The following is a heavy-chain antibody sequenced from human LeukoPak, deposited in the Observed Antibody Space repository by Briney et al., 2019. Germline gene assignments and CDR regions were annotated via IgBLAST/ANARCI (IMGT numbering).Heavy chain of an antibody. D-gene: IGHD3-22*01. CDR3: ARESSGYYLDY. J-gene: IGHJ4*02. CDR1: GLTFSSYA. V-gene: IGHV3-30-3*01. CDR2: ISYDGSNK. Sequence: GRSLRLSCAASGLTFSSYAMHWVRQAPGKGLEWVAVISYDGSNKYYADSVKGRFTISRDNSKNTLYLQMNSLRAEDTAVYYCARESSGYYLDYWGQGTLVTVSS.